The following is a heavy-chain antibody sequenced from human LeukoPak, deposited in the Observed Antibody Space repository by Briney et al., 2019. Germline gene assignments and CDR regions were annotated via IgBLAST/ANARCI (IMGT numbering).Heavy chain of an antibody. Sequence: GGSLRLSRAASGFTFSNAWMSWVRQAPGKGLEWVGRIKSKADGGTTDYAAPVKGRFTISRDDSKNTLYLQMNSLKTEDTAVYYCTTTYYDFWSGSYYYYMDVWGKGTTVTVSS. V-gene: IGHV3-15*01. CDR1: GFTFSNAW. D-gene: IGHD3-3*01. CDR2: IKSKADGGTT. J-gene: IGHJ6*03. CDR3: TTTYYDFWSGSYYYYMDV.